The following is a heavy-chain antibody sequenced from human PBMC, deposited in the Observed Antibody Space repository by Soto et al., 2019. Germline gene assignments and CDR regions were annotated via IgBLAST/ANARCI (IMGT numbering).Heavy chain of an antibody. J-gene: IGHJ6*02. CDR1: GYSFTSYW. D-gene: IGHD2-2*01. CDR2: IDPSDSYT. V-gene: IGHV5-10-1*01. CDR3: ARHLGYCSSTSCYYYYYGMDV. Sequence: PGESLKISCKGSGYSFTSYWISGVRQMPGKGLGWMGRIDPSDSYTNYSPSFQGHVTISADKSISTAYLQWSSLKASDTAMYYCARHLGYCSSTSCYYYYYGMDVWGQGTTVTVSS.